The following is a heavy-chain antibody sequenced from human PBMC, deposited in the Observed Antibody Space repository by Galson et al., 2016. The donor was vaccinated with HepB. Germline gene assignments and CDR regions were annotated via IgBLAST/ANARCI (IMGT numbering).Heavy chain of an antibody. V-gene: IGHV1-3*01. J-gene: IGHJ4*02. CDR3: ARPSRLYASGPYYFDL. D-gene: IGHD6-19*01. CDR1: GYTFTSYA. Sequence: SVKVSCKASGYTFTSYALYWVRQAPGQGLEWVGWTNAGTGNTRTPQRFQDRVNITRDISASAAYMEVSMLTSEDTAVYYCARPSRLYASGPYYFDLWGQGTLVAVSS. CDR2: TNAGTGNT.